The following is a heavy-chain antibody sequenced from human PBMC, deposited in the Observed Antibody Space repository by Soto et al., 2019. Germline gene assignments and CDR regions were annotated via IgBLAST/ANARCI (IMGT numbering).Heavy chain of an antibody. D-gene: IGHD5-18*01. CDR3: ARDRTLGYSYGFYYYYGMDV. CDR2: IKSKTDGGTT. Sequence: PGGSLRLSCAAAGFTFSNAWMIWVRQAPGKGLEWVGRIKSKTDGGTTDYAAPVKGRFTISIDDSKNTLYLQMNSLRSEDTAVYYCARDRTLGYSYGFYYYYGMDVWGQGTTVTVSS. J-gene: IGHJ6*02. V-gene: IGHV3-15*07. CDR1: GFTFSNAW.